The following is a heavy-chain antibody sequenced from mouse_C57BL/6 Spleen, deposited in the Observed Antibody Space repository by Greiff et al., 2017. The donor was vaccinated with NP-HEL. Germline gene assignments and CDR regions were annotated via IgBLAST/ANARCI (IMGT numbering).Heavy chain of an antibody. CDR1: GFSLTSYG. Sequence: QVQLKESGPGLVQPSQSLSITCTVSGFSLTSYGVHWVRQSPGKGLEWLGVIWRGGSTDYNAAFMSRLSITKDNSKSQVFFKMNSLQADDTAIYYCAKTPLDSSGLYFDYWGQGTTLTVSS. V-gene: IGHV2-5*01. J-gene: IGHJ2*01. D-gene: IGHD3-2*02. CDR2: IWRGGST. CDR3: AKTPLDSSGLYFDY.